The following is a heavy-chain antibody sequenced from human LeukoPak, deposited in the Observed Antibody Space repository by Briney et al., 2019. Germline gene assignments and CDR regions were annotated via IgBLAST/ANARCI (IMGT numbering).Heavy chain of an antibody. CDR3: ARSSIIAAAGPYYFDY. V-gene: IGHV1-69*06. J-gene: IGHJ4*02. D-gene: IGHD6-13*01. Sequence: ASVKVSCKASGGTFSSYAISWVRQAPGQGLEWMGGIIPIFGTANYAQKFQGRVAITADKSTSTAYMELSSLRSEDTAVYYCARSSIIAAAGPYYFDYWGQGTLVTVSS. CDR1: GGTFSSYA. CDR2: IIPIFGTA.